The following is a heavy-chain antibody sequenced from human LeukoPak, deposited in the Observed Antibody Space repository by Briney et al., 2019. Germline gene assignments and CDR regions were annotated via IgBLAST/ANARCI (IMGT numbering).Heavy chain of an antibody. Sequence: PSETLSLTCTVSGGSISNYYWSWIRQPPGKGLEWIGYIYYSGSTNYNPSLESRVTISVDTSKNQFSLKLSSVTAADTAVYYCASSWGNGMDVWGQGTTVTVSS. D-gene: IGHD3-16*01. J-gene: IGHJ6*02. CDR3: ASSWGNGMDV. CDR1: GGSISNYY. CDR2: IYYSGST. V-gene: IGHV4-59*01.